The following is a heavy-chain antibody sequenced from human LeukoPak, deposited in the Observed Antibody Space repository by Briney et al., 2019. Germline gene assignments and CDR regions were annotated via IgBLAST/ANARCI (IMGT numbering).Heavy chain of an antibody. Sequence: SETLSLTCTASGGSITTYYWSWIRQPPGKGLEWIGYMFHSGSTNYNPSLKSRVTISMYTSKNQFSLKLSSVTAADTAVYYCARVFRRDGYFDFWGQGTLVTVSS. J-gene: IGHJ4*02. CDR1: GGSITTYY. V-gene: IGHV4-59*01. CDR2: MFHSGST. D-gene: IGHD2-15*01. CDR3: ARVFRRDGYFDF.